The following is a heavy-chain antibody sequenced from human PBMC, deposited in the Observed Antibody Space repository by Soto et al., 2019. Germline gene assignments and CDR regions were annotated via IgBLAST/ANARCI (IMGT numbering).Heavy chain of an antibody. CDR1: GYTFTSYY. V-gene: IGHV1-46*03. J-gene: IGHJ5*02. Sequence: ASVKVSCKASGYTFTSYYMHWVRQAPGQGLEWMGIINPSGGSTSYAQKFQGRVTMTRDTSTSTVYMELSSLRSEDTAVYYCASDSMTGAAVAGRNWFDPWGQGTLVTVSS. CDR2: INPSGGST. D-gene: IGHD6-19*01. CDR3: ASDSMTGAAVAGRNWFDP.